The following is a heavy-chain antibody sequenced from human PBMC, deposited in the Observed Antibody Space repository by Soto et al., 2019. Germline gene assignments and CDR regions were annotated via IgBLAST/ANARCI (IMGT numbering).Heavy chain of an antibody. J-gene: IGHJ4*02. V-gene: IGHV3-11*06. CDR3: ALNSSPAY. Sequence: PVGSLRLSCAASGFTFSDYYMSWIRQTPGKGLEWVSYISSSSSYTNYADSVRGRFTISRDNAKNSLYLQMNSLRAEDTAVYYCALNSSPAYWGQGTLVTVSS. D-gene: IGHD6-13*01. CDR1: GFTFSDYY. CDR2: ISSSSSYT.